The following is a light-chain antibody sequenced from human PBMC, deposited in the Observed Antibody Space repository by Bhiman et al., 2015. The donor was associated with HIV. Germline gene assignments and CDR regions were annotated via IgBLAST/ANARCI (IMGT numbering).Light chain of an antibody. CDR2: DVS. V-gene: IGLV2-14*03. CDR3: GTWDRSLSAGGV. J-gene: IGLJ1*01. CDR1: SSDVGGFNY. Sequence: QSALTQPASVSGSPGQSITISCTGTSSDVGGFNYVSWYQQHPGKAPKIMIYDVSKRPSGVSNRFSGSKSGNTASLTISGLQAEDEADYYCGTWDRSLSAGGVFGTGTKVTVL.